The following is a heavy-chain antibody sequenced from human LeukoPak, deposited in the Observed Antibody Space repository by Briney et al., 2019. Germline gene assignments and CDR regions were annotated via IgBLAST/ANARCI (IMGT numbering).Heavy chain of an antibody. CDR3: ARGGPGGYQS. J-gene: IGHJ4*02. D-gene: IGHD2-8*02. V-gene: IGHV3-48*01. Sequence: GGSLRLSCAASGFSFSSYSMNWVRQAPGKGLEWLSYIHFSSSPIYYRDSVKGRFTVSRDNAKNSLDLQMNSLRVEDTAVYYCARGGPGGYQSWSQGTLVTVSS. CDR1: GFSFSSYS. CDR2: IHFSSSPI.